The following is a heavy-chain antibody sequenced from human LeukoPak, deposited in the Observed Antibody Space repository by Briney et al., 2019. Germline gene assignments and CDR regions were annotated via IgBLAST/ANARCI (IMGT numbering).Heavy chain of an antibody. V-gene: IGHV1-69*04. Sequence: SVKVSCKASGGTFSSYTISWVRQAPGQGLEWMGRIIPILGIANYAQKFQGRVTITADKSTSTAYMELSSLRSEDTAVYYCARERDGYEHNFDYWGQGTLVIVSS. J-gene: IGHJ4*02. D-gene: IGHD5-24*01. CDR2: IIPILGIA. CDR3: ARERDGYEHNFDY. CDR1: GGTFSSYT.